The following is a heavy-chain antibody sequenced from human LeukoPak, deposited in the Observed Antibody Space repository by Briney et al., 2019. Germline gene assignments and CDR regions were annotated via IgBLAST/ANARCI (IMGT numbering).Heavy chain of an antibody. CDR3: AKDTSTRWYSSTPLPGDY. D-gene: IGHD6-13*01. Sequence: GSLRISCAASGFTFSSYALTWVRQAPGKGLEWVSGINGSGGNTYYADSVKGRFTISRDNSKNTLYLQMSSLRAEDTAIYYCAKDTSTRWYSSTPLPGDYWGQGTLATVSS. V-gene: IGHV3-23*01. CDR1: GFTFSSYA. J-gene: IGHJ4*02. CDR2: INGSGGNT.